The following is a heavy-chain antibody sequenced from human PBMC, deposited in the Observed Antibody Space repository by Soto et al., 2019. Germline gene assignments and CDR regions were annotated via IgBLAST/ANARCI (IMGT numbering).Heavy chain of an antibody. V-gene: IGHV3-23*01. J-gene: IGHJ4*02. Sequence: EVQLLESGGGLVQPGESLRVSCAASGFTFRSYAMTWVRQAPGKGLEWVSAISASGGKAYYADSVKGRFTISRDNSKNTLYLEMNSLRAEDTAVYYCARGYSSGWYEGGNYFDYWGQGTLVTVSS. CDR1: GFTFRSYA. CDR2: ISASGGKA. D-gene: IGHD6-19*01. CDR3: ARGYSSGWYEGGNYFDY.